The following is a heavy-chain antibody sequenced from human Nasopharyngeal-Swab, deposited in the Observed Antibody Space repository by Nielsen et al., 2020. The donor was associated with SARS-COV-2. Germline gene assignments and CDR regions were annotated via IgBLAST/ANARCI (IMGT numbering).Heavy chain of an antibody. CDR2: IIPILDIG. J-gene: IGHJ6*02. V-gene: IGHV1-69*04. CDR3: ARDLWLETDYYYLGMDV. CDR1: GGTFSSYA. D-gene: IGHD6-19*01. Sequence: SGKVSCKASGGTFSSYAITWVRQAPGQGLEWMGRIIPILDIGRYAQKFQGRVTITADKSTNTAYMELSSLTSADTAVYYCARDLWLETDYYYLGMDVWGQGTTVTVSS.